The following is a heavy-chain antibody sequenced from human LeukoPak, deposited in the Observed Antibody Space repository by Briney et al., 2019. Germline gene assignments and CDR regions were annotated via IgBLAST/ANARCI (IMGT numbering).Heavy chain of an antibody. CDR3: ARLRYTYGYFDF. D-gene: IGHD5-18*01. J-gene: IGHJ4*02. V-gene: IGHV5-51*01. CDR2: IYPGDSDT. Sequence: GESLEISCRGSGYSFTTYWVGWVRQMPGKGLEWMGTIYPGDSDTRYSPSFQGQVTMSADKSTGTAYLQWSSLKASDTAMYYCARLRYTYGYFDFWGQGTLVTVSS. CDR1: GYSFTTYW.